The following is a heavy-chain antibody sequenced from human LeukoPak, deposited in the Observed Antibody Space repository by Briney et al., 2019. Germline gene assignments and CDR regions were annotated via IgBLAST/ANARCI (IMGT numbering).Heavy chain of an antibody. CDR1: GYSISSGYY. J-gene: IGHJ4*02. Sequence: SETLSLTCTVSGYSISSGYYWGWIRQPPGKGLEWIGSICHSGSTYYNPSLKSRVTISVDTSKNQFSLKLSSVTAADTAVYYCARDAAYYYDSSGYPWGQGTLVTVSS. V-gene: IGHV4-38-2*02. CDR3: ARDAAYYYDSSGYP. D-gene: IGHD3-22*01. CDR2: ICHSGST.